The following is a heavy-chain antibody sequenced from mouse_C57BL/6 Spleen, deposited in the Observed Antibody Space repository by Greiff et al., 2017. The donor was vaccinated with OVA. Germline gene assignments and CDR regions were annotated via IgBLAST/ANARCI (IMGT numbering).Heavy chain of an antibody. D-gene: IGHD2-13*01. Sequence: EVKLMESGGGLVQPGGSLKLSCAASGFTFSDYYMYWVRQTPEKRLEWVAYISNGGGSTYYPDTVKGRFTISRDNAKNTLYLQMSRLKSEDTAMYYCARRGDLYYYAMDYWGQGTSVTVSS. CDR3: ARRGDLYYYAMDY. V-gene: IGHV5-12*01. CDR2: ISNGGGST. J-gene: IGHJ4*01. CDR1: GFTFSDYY.